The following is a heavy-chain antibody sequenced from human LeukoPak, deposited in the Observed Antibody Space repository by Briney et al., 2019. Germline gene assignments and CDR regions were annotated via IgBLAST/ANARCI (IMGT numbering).Heavy chain of an antibody. J-gene: IGHJ4*02. D-gene: IGHD3-22*01. CDR3: HPLAYVSN. Sequence: GGSLRLSCAALGFTLSRTYIRWVRQAPGKGLEWVAVIKDDGFTASYADSVKGRFIASRDDARKTVYLQMSSLRAEDTAVYYCHPLAYVSNWGQGTLVTVSS. CDR2: IKDDGFTA. V-gene: IGHV3-74*01. CDR1: GFTLSRTY.